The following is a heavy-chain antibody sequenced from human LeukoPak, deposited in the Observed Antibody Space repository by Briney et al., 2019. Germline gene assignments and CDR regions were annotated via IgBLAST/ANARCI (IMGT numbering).Heavy chain of an antibody. J-gene: IGHJ3*02. D-gene: IGHD3-10*01. V-gene: IGHV3-23*01. CDR1: GFTFSSYA. CDR3: AKGGAVRGVHDAFDI. Sequence: GGSLRLSCATSGFTFSSYAMSWVRQAPGKGLEWVSGIGASGGSTYYADSVKGRFTISRDNSKNALYLQMNSLRAEDTAVYYCAKGGAVRGVHDAFDIWGQGTMVTVSS. CDR2: IGASGGST.